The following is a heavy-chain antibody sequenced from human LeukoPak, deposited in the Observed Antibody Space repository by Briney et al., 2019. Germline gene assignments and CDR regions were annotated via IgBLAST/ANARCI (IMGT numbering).Heavy chain of an antibody. CDR3: ARVEVGGDYSKFAY. CDR2: TNSDETTT. Sequence: PGGSLRLSCAASGFTFSSYWMHRVRQAPGRGLVWVSRTNSDETTTNYADSVKGRFTISRDNSKNTLYLQMNSLRAEDTALYYCARVEVGGDYSKFAYWGQGTLVTVSS. J-gene: IGHJ4*02. V-gene: IGHV3-74*01. CDR1: GFTFSSYW. D-gene: IGHD2-21*02.